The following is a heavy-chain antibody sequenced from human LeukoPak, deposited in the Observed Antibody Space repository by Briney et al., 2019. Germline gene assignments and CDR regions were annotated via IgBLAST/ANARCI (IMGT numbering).Heavy chain of an antibody. CDR2: ISAYNGNT. J-gene: IGHJ4*02. V-gene: IGHV1-18*01. CDR1: GYTFTSYG. D-gene: IGHD6-19*01. Sequence: ASVKVSCKATGYTFTSYGISWVRQAPGQGLEWMGRISAYNGNTNYAQKLQGRVTMTTDTSTSTAYMELRGLRSDDTAVYYCARVPRRGVAGTSDYWGQGTLVTVSS. CDR3: ARVPRRGVAGTSDY.